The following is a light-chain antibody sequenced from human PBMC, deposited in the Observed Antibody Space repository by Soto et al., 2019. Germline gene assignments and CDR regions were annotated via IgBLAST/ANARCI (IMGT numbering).Light chain of an antibody. J-gene: IGKJ4*01. CDR3: QQYNRYPLT. V-gene: IGKV1-5*01. CDR2: DVA. Sequence: DIQITQSPSTLSASVGDRVTITCRASQSIDRWLAWYQQRPGRAPKLLIYDVANLETGVPSRFSGSGSETEFTLTISSLQPDDFAIYSCQQYNRYPLTFGGGTKV. CDR1: QSIDRW.